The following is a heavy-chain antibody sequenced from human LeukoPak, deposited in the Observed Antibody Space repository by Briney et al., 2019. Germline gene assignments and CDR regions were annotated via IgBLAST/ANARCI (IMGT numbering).Heavy chain of an antibody. CDR2: IYYSGST. V-gene: IGHV4-59*01. Sequence: SETLSLTCTVSGGSISSYYWSWIRQPPGKGLEWIGYIYYSGSTNYNPSLKSRVTISLDTSKNQFSLKLSSVTAADTAVYYCARSYGDYDAFDIWGQGTMVTVSS. CDR3: ARSYGDYDAFDI. CDR1: GGSISSYY. D-gene: IGHD4-17*01. J-gene: IGHJ3*02.